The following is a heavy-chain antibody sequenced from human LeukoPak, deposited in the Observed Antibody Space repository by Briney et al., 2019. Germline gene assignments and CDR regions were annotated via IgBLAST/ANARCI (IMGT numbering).Heavy chain of an antibody. V-gene: IGHV1-18*01. Sequence: ASVKVSCKASGYTFTSYGISWVRQAPGQGLEWMGWISAYNGNTNYAQKLQGRVTMTTDTSTNTAYMELRSLRSDDTAVYYCARDREYYYDSSGYRNALDIWGQGTMVTVSS. CDR2: ISAYNGNT. D-gene: IGHD3-22*01. CDR3: ARDREYYYDSSGYRNALDI. CDR1: GYTFTSYG. J-gene: IGHJ3*02.